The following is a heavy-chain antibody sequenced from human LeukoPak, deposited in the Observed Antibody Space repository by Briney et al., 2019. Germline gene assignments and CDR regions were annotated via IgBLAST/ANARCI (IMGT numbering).Heavy chain of an antibody. CDR3: ARRFRSGDFEL. J-gene: IGHJ4*02. CDR2: IYSGGNT. CDR1: GVTFSSYG. D-gene: IGHD6-25*01. V-gene: IGHV3-66*04. Sequence: GGSLRLSCAASGVTFSSYGMNWVRQAPGKGLEWVSVIYSGGNTYYADSERGRFTISRDEYKNTLHLQMNNLRVEDTAMYFCARRFRSGDFELWGQGALVTVSS.